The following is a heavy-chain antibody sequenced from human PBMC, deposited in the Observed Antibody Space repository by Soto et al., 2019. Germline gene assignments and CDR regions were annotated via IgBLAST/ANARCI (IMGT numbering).Heavy chain of an antibody. D-gene: IGHD6-13*01. V-gene: IGHV3-30*18. CDR3: AKDGGIAAAGDCFDY. Sequence: QVQLVESGGGVVQPGRSLRLSCATSGFTFSSYGMHWVRQAPGKGLEWVAVISYDGSNKYYADSVKGRFTISRDNSKNTLYMQMNSLRAEDTAVYYCAKDGGIAAAGDCFDYWGQGSLVTVSS. CDR1: GFTFSSYG. CDR2: ISYDGSNK. J-gene: IGHJ4*02.